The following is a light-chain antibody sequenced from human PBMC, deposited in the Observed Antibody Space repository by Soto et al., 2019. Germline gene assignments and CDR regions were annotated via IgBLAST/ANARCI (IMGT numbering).Light chain of an antibody. Sequence: QSALTQPASVSGSPGQSITISCTGISSDVGGYNYVSWYQQYPGKAPKLMIYDVSNRPSGVSNRFSGSKSDNTASLTISGLQAEDEADYYCSSYTSSSTVFGGGTKLTVL. J-gene: IGLJ2*01. CDR2: DVS. V-gene: IGLV2-14*01. CDR3: SSYTSSSTV. CDR1: SSDVGGYNY.